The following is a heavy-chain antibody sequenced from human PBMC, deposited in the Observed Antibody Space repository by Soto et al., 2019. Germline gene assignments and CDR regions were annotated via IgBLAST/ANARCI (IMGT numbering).Heavy chain of an antibody. D-gene: IGHD3-10*01. CDR2: IIPILGIA. CDR1: GGTFSSYT. CDR3: ARDPPGMRIQYFQH. Sequence: QVQLVQSGAEVKKPGSSVKVSCKASGGTFSSYTISWVRQAPGQGLEWMGRIIPILGIANYAQKFQGRVTITADKSTCTAYMELSSLRSEDTAVYYCARDPPGMRIQYFQHWGQGTLVTVSS. V-gene: IGHV1-69*08. J-gene: IGHJ1*01.